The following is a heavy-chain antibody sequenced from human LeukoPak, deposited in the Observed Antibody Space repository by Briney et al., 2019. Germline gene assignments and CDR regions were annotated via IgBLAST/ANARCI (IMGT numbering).Heavy chain of an antibody. CDR3: AKDPVAGAPAYYFDN. J-gene: IGHJ4*02. V-gene: IGHV3-30*02. CDR2: LRYDGRNQ. D-gene: IGHD6-19*01. Sequence: GGSLRLSCVASGFTFNSYGMNWVRQAPGKGLEWVSFLRYDGRNQHYVDSVGGRFTISRDNPNNTLYLQMNSLRPEDTAVYYCAKDPVAGAPAYYFDNWGQGTLVTVSS. CDR1: GFTFNSYG.